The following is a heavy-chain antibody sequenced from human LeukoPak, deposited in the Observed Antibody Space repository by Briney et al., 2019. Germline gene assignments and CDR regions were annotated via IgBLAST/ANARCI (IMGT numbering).Heavy chain of an antibody. V-gene: IGHV3-7*01. CDR1: GFTFSSYW. J-gene: IGHJ4*02. CDR2: IKQDGSEK. CDR3: AVVTRDYGDSTNIDY. Sequence: GGSLRLSCAASGFTFSSYWMSWVRQAPGKGLEWVANIKQDGSEKYYVDSVKGRFTISRDNAKNSLYLQMNSLRAEDTAVYYCAVVTRDYGDSTNIDYWGQGTLVTVSS. D-gene: IGHD4-17*01.